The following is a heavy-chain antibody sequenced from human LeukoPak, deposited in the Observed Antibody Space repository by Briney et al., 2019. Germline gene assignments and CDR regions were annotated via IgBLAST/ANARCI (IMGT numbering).Heavy chain of an antibody. Sequence: SETVSLTCSVYGGSFRCYYWTWIRQPPGKVVEWIGEINHSGSTNYNPSVKSLITISVNTSTHQFSLKLSSVTAADTAVYYCARGGGYRTYDYSRQRSLLAVCS. CDR2: INHSGST. D-gene: IGHD3-16*02. J-gene: IGHJ4*02. CDR3: ARGGGYRTYDY. V-gene: IGHV4-34*01. CDR1: GGSFRCYY.